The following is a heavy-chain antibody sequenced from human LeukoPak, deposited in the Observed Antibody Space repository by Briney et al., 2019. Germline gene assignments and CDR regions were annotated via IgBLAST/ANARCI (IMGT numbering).Heavy chain of an antibody. CDR2: ISSSSYI. CDR3: ARDELATVYYFDY. V-gene: IGHV3-21*01. J-gene: IGHJ4*02. Sequence: GGSLRLSCAASGFTFSSYSMNWVRQAPGKGLEWVSSISSSSYIYYADSVKGRFTISRDNAKNSLYLQMNSLRAEDTAVYYCARDELATVYYFDYWGQGTLVTVSS. CDR1: GFTFSSYS. D-gene: IGHD4-17*01.